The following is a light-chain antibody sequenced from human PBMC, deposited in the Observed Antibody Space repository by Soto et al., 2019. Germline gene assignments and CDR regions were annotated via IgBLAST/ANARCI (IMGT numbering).Light chain of an antibody. Sequence: DIVMTQSPLSLPVTPGEPASISCKSSQSLLHTNGYNYVDWYLQKPGQSPQLLFYLGSSRVSGVPGRLSGGGPGTNFTLSISRVEAEDVGVSSCMQALQSPPTFGQGNKLE. CDR3: MQALQSPPT. J-gene: IGKJ2*01. CDR2: LGS. V-gene: IGKV2-28*01. CDR1: QSLLHTNGYNY.